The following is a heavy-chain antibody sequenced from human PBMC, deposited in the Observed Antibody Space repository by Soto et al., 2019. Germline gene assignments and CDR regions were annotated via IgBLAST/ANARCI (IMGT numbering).Heavy chain of an antibody. J-gene: IGHJ4*02. CDR1: GFTFSSYS. Sequence: GGALRLSCAASGFTFSSYSMNWVRQAPGKGLEWVSSISSSSSYIYYANSVKSEFTIARDNAKNSLYLQMNSLRAEDTAVYFCARVWGLAVIIGSLDYWGQGTLVTVSS. CDR2: ISSSSSYI. V-gene: IGHV3-21*01. D-gene: IGHD3-3*01. CDR3: ARVWGLAVIIGSLDY.